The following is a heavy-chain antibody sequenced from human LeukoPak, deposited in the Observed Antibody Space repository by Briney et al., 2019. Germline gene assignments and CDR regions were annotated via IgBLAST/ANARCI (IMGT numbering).Heavy chain of an antibody. V-gene: IGHV4-39*07. CDR2: IYYTGST. CDR3: ARGDNWNDVERDAFDI. D-gene: IGHD1-20*01. J-gene: IGHJ3*02. CDR1: GGSISTTNYY. Sequence: PSETLSLTCIVSGGSISTTNYYWGWIRQPPGKGLEWIGTIYYTGSTNYNPSLKSRITISVDTSKNQFSLKLSSVAAADTAVYYCARGDNWNDVERDAFDIWGQGTMVTVSS.